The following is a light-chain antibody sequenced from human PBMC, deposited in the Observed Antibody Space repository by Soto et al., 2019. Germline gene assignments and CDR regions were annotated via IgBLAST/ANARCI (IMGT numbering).Light chain of an antibody. CDR2: DAS. Sequence: EIVLTQSPATLSLSPGERATLSCRASQSVSSYLAWYQQKPGQAPRLLIDDASNRASGIPARFSGSGSGTDFTLTISSLEPEDVAVYYCQQCSNWPLTFGGGTKVKIK. CDR1: QSVSSY. J-gene: IGKJ4*01. V-gene: IGKV3-11*01. CDR3: QQCSNWPLT.